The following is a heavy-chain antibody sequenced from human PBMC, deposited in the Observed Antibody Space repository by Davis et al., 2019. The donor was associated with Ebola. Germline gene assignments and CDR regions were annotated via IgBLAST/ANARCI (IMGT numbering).Heavy chain of an antibody. CDR2: INAGNGDT. CDR1: GYIFTSYA. J-gene: IGHJ6*02. V-gene: IGHV1-3*01. CDR3: ATPSEMVAAPYYYYYGMDV. D-gene: IGHD2-15*01. Sequence: AASVKVSCKASGYIFTSYAMHWVRQAPGQRLEWMGWINAGNGDTKYSQKFRGRVTMTRNTSISTAYMELSSLRSEDTAVYYCATPSEMVAAPYYYYYGMDVWGQGTTVTVSS.